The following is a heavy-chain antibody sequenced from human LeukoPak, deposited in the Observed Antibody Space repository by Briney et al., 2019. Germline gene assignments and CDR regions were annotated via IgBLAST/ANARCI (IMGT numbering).Heavy chain of an antibody. CDR1: GYSISSGYY. J-gene: IGHJ6*03. CDR2: IYHSGST. V-gene: IGHV4-38-2*02. Sequence: SETLSLTCTVSGYSISSGYYWGWIRQPPGKGLEWIGSIYHSGSTYYNPSLKSRVTISVDTSKNQFSLKLSSVTAADTAVYYCARVRGRYYYYMDVWGKGTTVTVSS. CDR3: ARVRGRYYYYMDV. D-gene: IGHD3-10*01.